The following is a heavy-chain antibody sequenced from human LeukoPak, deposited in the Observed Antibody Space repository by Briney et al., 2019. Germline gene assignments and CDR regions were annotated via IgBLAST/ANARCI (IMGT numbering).Heavy chain of an antibody. Sequence: SETLSLTCAVSADSFSSHYWTWIRQPPGKGLEGIGYIFYIGSTNYNPSLKSRVTISIDTSKNQFSLKLSSVTAADTAVYYCARDLVTVTKGFDIWGEGTMVSVSS. J-gene: IGHJ3*02. D-gene: IGHD4-17*01. CDR2: IFYIGST. CDR1: ADSFSSHY. CDR3: ARDLVTVTKGFDI. V-gene: IGHV4-59*11.